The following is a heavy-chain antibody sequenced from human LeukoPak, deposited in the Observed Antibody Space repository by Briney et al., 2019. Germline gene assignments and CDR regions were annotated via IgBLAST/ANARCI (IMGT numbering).Heavy chain of an antibody. J-gene: IGHJ5*02. Sequence: GGSLRLSCAASKFSFSAYWMHWVRQAPRKGLVWVSLINSDGSRTNYADSVNGRFTISRDNAKNTLYLQMNSLRAEDTAVYYCARVLTGSWDWFDPWGQGTLVTVSS. CDR3: ARVLTGSWDWFDP. D-gene: IGHD2-8*02. CDR1: KFSFSAYW. CDR2: INSDGSRT. V-gene: IGHV3-74*01.